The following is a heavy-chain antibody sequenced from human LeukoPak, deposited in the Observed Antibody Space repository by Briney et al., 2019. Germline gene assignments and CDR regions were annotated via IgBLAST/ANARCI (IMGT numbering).Heavy chain of an antibody. V-gene: IGHV3-20*01. CDR3: ARLSRSGQYVFEY. D-gene: IGHD1-26*01. CDR1: GFNFDDHG. Sequence: GGSLRLSCAASGFNFDDHGMSWVRQIPGKGLEWVSGINWNGGSTGYADSVKGRFTISRDNAKKSLFLQMNSLRVDDTAFHHCARLSRSGQYVFEYWGQGIRVTVSS. CDR2: INWNGGST. J-gene: IGHJ4*02.